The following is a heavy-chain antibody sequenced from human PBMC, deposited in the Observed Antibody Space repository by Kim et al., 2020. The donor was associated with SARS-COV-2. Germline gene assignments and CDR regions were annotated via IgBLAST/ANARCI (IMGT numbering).Heavy chain of an antibody. D-gene: IGHD2-2*01. CDR2: IYYSGST. V-gene: IGHV4-39*01. J-gene: IGHJ5*02. Sequence: SETLSLTCTVSGGSISSSSYYWGWIRQPPGKGLEWIGSIYYSGSTYYNPSLKSRVTISVDTSKNQFSLKLSSVTAADTAVYYCARQSRGGEAFDPWGQGT. CDR1: GGSISSSSYY. CDR3: ARQSRGGEAFDP.